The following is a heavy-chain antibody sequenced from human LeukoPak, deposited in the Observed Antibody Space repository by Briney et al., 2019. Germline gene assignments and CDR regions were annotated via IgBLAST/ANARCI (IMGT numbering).Heavy chain of an antibody. Sequence: PSETLSLTCAVYGGSFSGYYWSWIRQPPGKGLEWIGEINHSGSTNYNPSLKSRVTISVDTSKNQFSLKRSSVTAADTAVYYCARTRRDGYKYFDYWGQGTLVTVSS. CDR1: GGSFSGYY. CDR3: ARTRRDGYKYFDY. CDR2: INHSGST. J-gene: IGHJ4*02. D-gene: IGHD5-24*01. V-gene: IGHV4-34*01.